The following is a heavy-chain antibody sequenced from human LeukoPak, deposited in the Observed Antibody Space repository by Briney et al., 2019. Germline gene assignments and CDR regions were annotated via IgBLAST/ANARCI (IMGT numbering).Heavy chain of an antibody. CDR2: IYYSGST. CDR1: GGSISSYY. J-gene: IGHJ3*02. CDR3: ARGPAFDI. Sequence: SETLSLTCTVSGGSISSYYWSWIRQPPGKGLEWIGYIYYSGSTDYNPSLKSRVTISVDTSKNQFSLKLSSVTAADTAVYYCARGPAFDIWGQGTMVTVSS. V-gene: IGHV4-59*08.